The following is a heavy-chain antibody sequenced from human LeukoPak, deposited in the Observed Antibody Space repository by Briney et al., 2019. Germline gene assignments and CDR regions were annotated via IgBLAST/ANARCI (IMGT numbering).Heavy chain of an antibody. Sequence: ASVKVSCKASGYTFTSYGISWVRQAPGQGLEWMGWINPNSGGTNYAQKFQGRVTMTRDTSISTAYMELSRLRSDDTAVYYCAREGDFDWLLPDYWGQGTLVTVSS. CDR3: AREGDFDWLLPDY. J-gene: IGHJ4*02. D-gene: IGHD3-9*01. V-gene: IGHV1-2*02. CDR1: GYTFTSYG. CDR2: INPNSGGT.